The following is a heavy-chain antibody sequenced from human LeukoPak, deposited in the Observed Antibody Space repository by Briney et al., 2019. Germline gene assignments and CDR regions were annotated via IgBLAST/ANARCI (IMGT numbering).Heavy chain of an antibody. CDR1: GFTFSSYA. D-gene: IGHD3-22*01. Sequence: GGSLRLSCAASGFTFSSYAMSWVRQAPGKGLEWVSAISGSGGSTYYADSVKGRFTISRDNSENTLYLQMNSLRAEDTAVYYCAKDQTRGYYYDSSGGFDYWGQGTLVTVSS. CDR2: ISGSGGST. CDR3: AKDQTRGYYYDSSGGFDY. V-gene: IGHV3-23*01. J-gene: IGHJ4*02.